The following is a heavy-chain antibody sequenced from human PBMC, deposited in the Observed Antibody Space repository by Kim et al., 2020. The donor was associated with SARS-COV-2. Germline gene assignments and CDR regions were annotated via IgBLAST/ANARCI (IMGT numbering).Heavy chain of an antibody. V-gene: IGHV3-7*03. J-gene: IGHJ1*01. CDR2: ISGDGSRQ. D-gene: IGHD5-18*01. CDR1: GFSFSSSW. CDR3: LRGYAIHGF. Sequence: GGSLRLSCVASGFSFSSSWMSWVRQAPGKGPEWVASISGDGSRQNYVDSLKGRFTISRDNSKNSLYLQTDSLRADDTAVYHCLRGYAIHGFWGQGTLVTV.